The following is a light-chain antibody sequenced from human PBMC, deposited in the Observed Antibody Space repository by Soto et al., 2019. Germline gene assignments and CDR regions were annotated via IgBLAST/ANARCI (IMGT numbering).Light chain of an antibody. CDR2: GAS. CDR3: QLGG. V-gene: IGKV3-20*01. CDR1: QTIVGTY. J-gene: IGKJ1*01. Sequence: EIVLTQSPGSLSLSPGERATLSCRARQTIVGTYFAWYQQKPGQAPRLLIYGASSMASVIPDRFSGGGSGTDFTLTITRLEPEDSAVYYCQLGGFGQGTKVEIQ.